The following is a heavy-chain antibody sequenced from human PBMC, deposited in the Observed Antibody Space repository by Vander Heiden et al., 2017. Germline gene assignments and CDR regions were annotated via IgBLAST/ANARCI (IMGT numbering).Heavy chain of an antibody. V-gene: IGHV1-69*01. CDR2: IIPILGTA. Sequence: QVQLVQSGAEVKKPGSSVKVSFQASGVPFSSYAISWVRQAPGQGLEWMGGIIPILGTANDAQKFQGRVTITADESTSTAYRELSSLRSEDTAGYYCASGTTVVTPWDYWGQGTLVTVSA. D-gene: IGHD4-17*01. CDR1: GVPFSSYA. CDR3: ASGTTVVTPWDY. J-gene: IGHJ4*02.